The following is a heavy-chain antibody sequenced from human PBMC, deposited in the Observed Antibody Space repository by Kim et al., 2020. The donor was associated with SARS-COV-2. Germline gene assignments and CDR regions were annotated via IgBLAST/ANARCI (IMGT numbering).Heavy chain of an antibody. CDR2: ISSSGSTI. Sequence: GGSLRLSCAASGFTFSSYEMNWVRQAPGKGLEWVSYISSSGSTIYYADSVKGRFTISRDNAKNSLYLQMNSLRAEDTAVYYCARDNTYYYDSSGYLYGMDVWGQGTTVTVSS. CDR3: ARDNTYYYDSSGYLYGMDV. V-gene: IGHV3-48*03. J-gene: IGHJ6*02. D-gene: IGHD3-22*01. CDR1: GFTFSSYE.